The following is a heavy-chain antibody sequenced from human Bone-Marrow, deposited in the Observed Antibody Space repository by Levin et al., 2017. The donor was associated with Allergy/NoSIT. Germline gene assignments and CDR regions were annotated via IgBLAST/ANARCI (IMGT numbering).Heavy chain of an antibody. V-gene: IGHV3-74*01. CDR3: ARDRFYSDSGSNFSWFDP. CDR1: GFTFSTYW. Sequence: GGSLRLSCAAPGFTFSTYWMHWVRQAPGKGLVWVSRIQSNGKTNYADSVKGRFTISRDNAKNTLYLQMNSLTVEDTAVYYCARDRFYSDSGSNFSWFDPWGQGTLVTVSS. D-gene: IGHD3-10*01. CDR2: IQSNGKT. J-gene: IGHJ5*02.